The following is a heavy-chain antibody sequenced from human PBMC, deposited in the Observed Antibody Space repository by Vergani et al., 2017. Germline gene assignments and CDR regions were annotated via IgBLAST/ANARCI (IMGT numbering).Heavy chain of an antibody. Sequence: QVQLQESGPGLVKPSQTLSLTCTVSGGSISSYYWSWIRQPPGKGLEWIGYIYYSGSTNYNPSLKSRVTISVDTSKNQFSLKLSSVTAADTAVYYCAKDGHDYGDSYIWFDPWGQGTLVTVSS. D-gene: IGHD4-17*01. J-gene: IGHJ5*02. CDR3: AKDGHDYGDSYIWFDP. CDR2: IYYSGST. V-gene: IGHV4-59*01. CDR1: GGSISSYY.